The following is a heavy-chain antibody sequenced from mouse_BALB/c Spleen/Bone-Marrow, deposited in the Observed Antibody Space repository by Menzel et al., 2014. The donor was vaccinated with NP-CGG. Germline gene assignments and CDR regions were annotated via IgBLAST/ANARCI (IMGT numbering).Heavy chain of an antibody. Sequence: EVQLQQSGGSLVQPGGSLKLSCAASGFDFSRYWMSWVRQAPGKGLEWIGEINPDSSTINYTPSLKDKFIISRDNAKNTLYLQMSKVRSEDTALYYCARLNYYGNLFVWGAGTTVTVSS. V-gene: IGHV4-1*02. CDR1: GFDFSRYW. D-gene: IGHD1-1*01. CDR2: INPDSSTI. CDR3: ARLNYYGNLFV. J-gene: IGHJ1*01.